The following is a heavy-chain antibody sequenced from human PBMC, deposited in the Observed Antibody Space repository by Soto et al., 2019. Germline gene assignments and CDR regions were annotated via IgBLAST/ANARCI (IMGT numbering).Heavy chain of an antibody. CDR3: ARDVITGTERLDP. J-gene: IGHJ5*02. CDR1: GYTFINHG. V-gene: IGHV1-18*01. Sequence: QVQLVQSGAEVKKPGASVKVSCKASGYTFINHGISWVRQAPGQGLEWMGWISAYNANTKYAQKFQGRVTMTTDTSTSSAYMELKSLTSDDTAVYYCARDVITGTERLDPWGQGTLVTVSS. D-gene: IGHD1-1*01. CDR2: ISAYNANT.